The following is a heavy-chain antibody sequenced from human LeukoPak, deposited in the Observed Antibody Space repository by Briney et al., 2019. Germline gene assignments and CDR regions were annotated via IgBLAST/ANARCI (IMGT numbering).Heavy chain of an antibody. V-gene: IGHV4-59*08. J-gene: IGHJ4*02. CDR2: IYYSGST. Sequence: SETLSLTCTVSGGSISSYYWSWIRQPPGKGLEWIGYIYYSGSTNYNPSLNSRVTISIDTSKNLFSLRLNSMTAADTAVYYCAKSGGYGLIDKWGQGTLVTVSS. CDR3: AKSGGYGLIDK. CDR1: GGSISSYY. D-gene: IGHD1-26*01.